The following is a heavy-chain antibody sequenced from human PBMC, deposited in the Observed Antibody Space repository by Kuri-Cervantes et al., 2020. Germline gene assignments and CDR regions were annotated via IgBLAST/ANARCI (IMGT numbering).Heavy chain of an antibody. CDR1: GESFSDYY. V-gene: IGHV4-34*01. CDR2: INHSGST. D-gene: IGHD4-17*01. CDR3: ARSVWVTTAFDY. J-gene: IGHJ4*02. Sequence: SQTLSLTCAVYGESFSDYYWSWIRQPPGKGLGWIGEINHSGSTNYSPSLKSRVTISVDKSKNQFSLKLSSVTAADTAVYYCARSVWVTTAFDYWGQGTLVTVSS.